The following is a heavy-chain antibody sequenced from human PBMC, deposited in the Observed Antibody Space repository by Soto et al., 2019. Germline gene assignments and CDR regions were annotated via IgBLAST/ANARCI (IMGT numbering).Heavy chain of an antibody. J-gene: IGHJ6*02. CDR3: ARAASYYGLDV. Sequence: VQLVESGGGLIQPGGSLRLSCAASGFTVSTNYMSWVRQAPGKGLEWVSVIYSGGTTYFADSVKDRFTISRDNSKNTLYLQMSSLRAEDTAVYFCARAASYYGLDVWGQGTTVTVSS. V-gene: IGHV3-53*01. CDR2: IYSGGTT. CDR1: GFTVSTNY.